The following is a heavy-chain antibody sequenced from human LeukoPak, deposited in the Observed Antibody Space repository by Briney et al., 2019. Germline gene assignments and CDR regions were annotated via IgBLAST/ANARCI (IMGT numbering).Heavy chain of an antibody. J-gene: IGHJ3*02. V-gene: IGHV4-4*07. D-gene: IGHD5-12*01. CDR2: ISPSGTT. Sequence: PSETLSLTCTVSGGSINTSWWTWVRQPAGKGLEWIGRISPSGTTNYNPSLKSRVTMSRDTSKNQFSLKLNSVTAADTAVYYCARRGGFDQIWGQGTMGTISS. CDR3: ARRGGFDQI. CDR1: GGSINTSW.